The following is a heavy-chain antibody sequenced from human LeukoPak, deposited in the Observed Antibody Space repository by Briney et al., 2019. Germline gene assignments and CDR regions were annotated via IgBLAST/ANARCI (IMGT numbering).Heavy chain of an antibody. V-gene: IGHV4-38-2*02. Sequence: PSETLSLTCTVSGYSISSGYYWGWIRQPPGKGLEWIGSIYHSGSTYYNPSLKSRVTISVDTSKNQFSLKLSSVTAADTAVYYCARMVVAANFDYWGQGTLVTVSS. J-gene: IGHJ4*02. CDR1: GYSISSGYY. D-gene: IGHD2-15*01. CDR3: ARMVVAANFDY. CDR2: IYHSGST.